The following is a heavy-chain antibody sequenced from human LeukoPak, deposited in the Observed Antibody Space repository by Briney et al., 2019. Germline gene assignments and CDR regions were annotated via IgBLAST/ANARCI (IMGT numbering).Heavy chain of an antibody. D-gene: IGHD6-19*01. CDR2: IHYSGTT. V-gene: IGHV4-39*07. Sequence: SETLSLTCSVSGGSISSSSPYWGWIRQPPGKGLEWIGTIHYSGTTYYNPSLKSRVTISVDTSKNQLSLKLSSVTAADTAVFYCAREGITVTGENHFNWFDPWGQGALVTVSS. CDR1: GGSISSSSPY. J-gene: IGHJ5*02. CDR3: AREGITVTGENHFNWFDP.